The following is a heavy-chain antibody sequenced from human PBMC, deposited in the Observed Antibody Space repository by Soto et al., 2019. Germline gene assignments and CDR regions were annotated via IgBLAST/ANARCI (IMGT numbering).Heavy chain of an antibody. J-gene: IGHJ5*02. D-gene: IGHD2-2*01. CDR1: WYSLSSYW. Sequence: PGESLKISCKSPWYSLSSYWIGWVRQMPGKGLGWMGISYSADSDTRHSPPFQGPVAISADKSVSTAYLQWSSLKASDTAMYYCARGGYCSSASCYLANWFDPWGQGTLVTVSS. CDR3: ARGGYCSSASCYLANWFDP. V-gene: IGHV5-51*01. CDR2: SYSADSDT.